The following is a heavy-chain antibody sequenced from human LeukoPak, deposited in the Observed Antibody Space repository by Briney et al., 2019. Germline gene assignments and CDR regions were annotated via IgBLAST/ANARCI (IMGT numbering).Heavy chain of an antibody. J-gene: IGHJ4*02. Sequence: GSLRLSCAASGFTFSSYAMSWVLQAPGKGLEWVSVISGNGVSTHYADSMKGRFTISRDNSKNTLYLQMSSLTAEDTAVYYCAKESPQFDYWGQGTLVTVSS. CDR3: AKESPQFDY. CDR2: ISGNGVST. V-gene: IGHV3-23*01. CDR1: GFTFSSYA.